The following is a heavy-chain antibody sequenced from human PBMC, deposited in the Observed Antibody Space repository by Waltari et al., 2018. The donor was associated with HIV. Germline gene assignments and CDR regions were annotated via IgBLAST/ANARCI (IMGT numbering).Heavy chain of an antibody. CDR2: ISYGGRNQ. CDR3: ARDGHFYDSRPLDH. CDR1: GFTFSPFA. Sequence: QVQLVESGGGVVQPGGSLRLSCVASGFTFSPFAFHWVRQAPGKGLEGVALISYGGRNQVYADSVKGRFTISRDNSKNTLYLQMNSLRAEDTAVYYCARDGHFYDSRPLDHWGQGTLVTVSS. J-gene: IGHJ4*02. D-gene: IGHD3-22*01. V-gene: IGHV3-30*04.